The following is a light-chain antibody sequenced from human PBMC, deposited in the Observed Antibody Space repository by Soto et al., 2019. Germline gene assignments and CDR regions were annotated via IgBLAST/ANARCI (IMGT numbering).Light chain of an antibody. CDR1: RSDVGSNNL. Sequence: QSALTQPASVSGSPGQSITIPCTGTRSDVGSNNLVSWYQQHPGQAPKLIIYEVTKRPSGVSFRLSGSKSGNTASLTISGLQAEDEADYYCSSYAGSTAVVVFGGGTKLTVL. V-gene: IGLV2-23*02. CDR2: EVT. J-gene: IGLJ2*01. CDR3: SSYAGSTAVVV.